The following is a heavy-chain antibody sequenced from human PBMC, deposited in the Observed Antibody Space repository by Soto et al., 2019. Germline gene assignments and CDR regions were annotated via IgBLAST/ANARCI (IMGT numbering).Heavy chain of an antibody. D-gene: IGHD6-19*01. V-gene: IGHV3-23*01. CDR3: AKAFQLHSSGWYGSAFDI. J-gene: IGHJ3*02. CDR2: ISGSGGST. CDR1: GFTFSSYA. Sequence: EVQLLESGGGLVQPGGSLRLSCAASGFTFSSYAMSWVRQAPGKGLEWVSAISGSGGSTYYADSVKGRFTISRDNSKNTLYLQMNSLRAEDTAVYYCAKAFQLHSSGWYGSAFDIWGQGTMVTVSS.